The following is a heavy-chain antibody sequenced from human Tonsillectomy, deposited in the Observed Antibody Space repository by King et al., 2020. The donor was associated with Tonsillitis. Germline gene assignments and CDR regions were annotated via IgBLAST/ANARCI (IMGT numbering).Heavy chain of an antibody. CDR2: LYHIGST. CDR1: GRSISSAYY. D-gene: IGHD3-16*02. V-gene: IGHV4-38-2*02. CDR3: ARALV. J-gene: IGHJ6*02. Sequence: QLQESGPGLVKPSETLSLTCTVSGRSISSAYYWGWFRQPPGKGLEWIASLYHIGSTFYNPSLNSRVTISVDTSKKQLSLKLISVTAAATAVYYCARALVWGQETAVTVSS.